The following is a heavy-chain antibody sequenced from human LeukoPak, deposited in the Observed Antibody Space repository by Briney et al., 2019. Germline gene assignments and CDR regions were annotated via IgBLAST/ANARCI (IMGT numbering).Heavy chain of an antibody. CDR3: VQRLDHYGDYRADY. CDR1: GYTFTSYD. V-gene: IGHV1-8*01. J-gene: IGHJ4*02. D-gene: IGHD4-17*01. Sequence: ASVKVSCKASGYTFTSYDINWVRQATGQGLEWMGWMNPNSGNTGYAQKFQGRVTITADKSTSTAYMELSSLRSEDTAVYYCVQRLDHYGDYRADYWGQGTLVTVSS. CDR2: MNPNSGNT.